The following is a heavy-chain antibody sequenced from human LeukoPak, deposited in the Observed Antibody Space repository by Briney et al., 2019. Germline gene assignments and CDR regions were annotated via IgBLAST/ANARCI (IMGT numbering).Heavy chain of an antibody. CDR3: ARHCSSTSCHDNDAFDI. CDR1: GFILSSYW. J-gene: IGHJ3*02. Sequence: GGSLRLSCAASGFILSSYWMSWVRQAPGKGLEWVANIKQDGSEKYYVDSVKGRFTISRDNSKNTLYLQMNSLRAEDTAVYYCARHCSSTSCHDNDAFDIWGQGTMVTVSS. D-gene: IGHD2-2*01. V-gene: IGHV3-7*01. CDR2: IKQDGSEK.